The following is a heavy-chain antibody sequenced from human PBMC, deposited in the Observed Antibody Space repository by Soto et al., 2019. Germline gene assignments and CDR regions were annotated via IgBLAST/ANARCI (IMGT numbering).Heavy chain of an antibody. CDR2: ISYDGSNK. J-gene: IGHJ6*02. Sequence: SGGSLRLSCAASGFTFSSYGMHWVRQAPGKGLEWVAVISYDGSNKYYADSVKGRFTISRDNSKNTLYLQMNSLRAEDTAVYYCAKAGYSGYDWGGYYYYYGMDVWGQGTTVTVSS. CDR1: GFTFSSYG. V-gene: IGHV3-30*18. CDR3: AKAGYSGYDWGGYYYYYGMDV. D-gene: IGHD5-12*01.